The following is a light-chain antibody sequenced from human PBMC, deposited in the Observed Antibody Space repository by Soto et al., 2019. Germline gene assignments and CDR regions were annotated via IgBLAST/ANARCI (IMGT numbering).Light chain of an antibody. CDR2: WAS. Sequence: DIVLTQSPDSLAVSLGERATIDCNSGHNILYSSDNKNYLSWYQQRPGQPPKLLFYWASTRESGVPDRFSGSGSGTHFTLTSTSLQAEDVAVYYCQQYYSSPPTVGQGTKVDI. J-gene: IGKJ1*01. CDR3: QQYYSSPPT. CDR1: HNILYSSDNKNY. V-gene: IGKV4-1*01.